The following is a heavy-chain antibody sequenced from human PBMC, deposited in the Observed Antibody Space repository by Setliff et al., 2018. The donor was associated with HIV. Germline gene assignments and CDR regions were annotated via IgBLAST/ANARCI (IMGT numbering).Heavy chain of an antibody. CDR2: IISDDTTT. CDR3: ARETMYDSRGYLSHYFDY. J-gene: IGHJ4*02. CDR1: GFTFSTLW. D-gene: IGHD3-22*01. Sequence: GGSLRLSCAASGFTFSTLWMHWVRQRPGKGLEWVSRIISDDTTTIYADSVKGRFTISRDNARNTVYLQMNSLRVEDTAVYYCARETMYDSRGYLSHYFDYWGQGTPVTVSS. V-gene: IGHV3-74*01.